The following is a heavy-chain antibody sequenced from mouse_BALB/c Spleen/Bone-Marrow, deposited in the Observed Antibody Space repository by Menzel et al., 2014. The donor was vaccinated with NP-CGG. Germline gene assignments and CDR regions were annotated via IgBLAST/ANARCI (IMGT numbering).Heavy chain of an antibody. CDR1: GFSLSSYG. CDR2: IRAGGST. D-gene: IGHD1-1*01. Sequence: VQLQQSGPGLVAPSQSLSITCTVSGFSLSSYGVHWVRQPPGKXXEWLGVIRAGGSTNYNSALMSRLSISKDNSKSQVFLKMNSLQTDDTAMYYCARPYYYASYYAMDYWGQGTSVTVSS. V-gene: IGHV2-9*02. CDR3: ARPYYYASYYAMDY. J-gene: IGHJ4*01.